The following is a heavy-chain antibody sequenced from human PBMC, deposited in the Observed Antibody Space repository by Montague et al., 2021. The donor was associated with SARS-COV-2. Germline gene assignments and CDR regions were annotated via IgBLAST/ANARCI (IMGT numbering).Heavy chain of an antibody. V-gene: IGHV4-59*09. J-gene: IGHJ3*02. CDR3: ARGSGWMGNAFDI. D-gene: IGHD6-19*01. CDR2: SGRT. Sequence: SGRTNYNPSLKSRVTTSVDTSKNQFSLKLSSVTAADTAGYYRARGSGWMGNAFDIWGQGTMVTVYS.